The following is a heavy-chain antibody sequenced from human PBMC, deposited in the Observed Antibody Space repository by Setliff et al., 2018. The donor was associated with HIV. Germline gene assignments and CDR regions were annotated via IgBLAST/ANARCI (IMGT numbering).Heavy chain of an antibody. D-gene: IGHD5-18*01. V-gene: IGHV3-43*01. CDR1: GFTFDDYT. CDR3: AKDHFDSYGPSSYMDV. Sequence: GSLRLSCAASGFTFDDYTMHWVRQAPGKGLEWVSLISWDGGSTYYADSVKGRFTISRDNSKNSLYLQMNSLRTEDTALYYCAKDHFDSYGPSSYMDVWGKGTAVTVSS. CDR2: ISWDGGST. J-gene: IGHJ6*03.